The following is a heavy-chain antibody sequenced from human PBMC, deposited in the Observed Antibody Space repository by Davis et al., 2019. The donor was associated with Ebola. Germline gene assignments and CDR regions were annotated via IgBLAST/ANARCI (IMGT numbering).Heavy chain of an antibody. CDR2: ISSSSSTI. V-gene: IGHV3-48*02. J-gene: IGHJ4*02. CDR1: GYTFTGYY. Sequence: SCKASGYTFTGYYLHWVRQAPGKGLEWVSYISSSSSTIYYADSVKGRFTISRDNAKNSLYLQMNSLRDEDTAVYYCARVRKITMVRGPRGSFDYWGQGTLVTVSS. D-gene: IGHD3-10*01. CDR3: ARVRKITMVRGPRGSFDY.